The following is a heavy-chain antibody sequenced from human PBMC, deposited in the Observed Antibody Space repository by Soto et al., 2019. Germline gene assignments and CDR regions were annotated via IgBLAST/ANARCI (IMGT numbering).Heavy chain of an antibody. CDR2: IYYSGST. CDR3: ARAHFSVFDY. J-gene: IGHJ4*02. D-gene: IGHD3-3*02. CDR1: GVSISSYY. V-gene: IGHV4-59*01. Sequence: SETLSLTCTGSGVSISSYYWSWIRQPPGKGLEWIGYIYYSGSTNYNPSLKSRVTISVDTSKNQFSLKLSSVTAADTAVYYCARAHFSVFDYWGRGTLVTVSS.